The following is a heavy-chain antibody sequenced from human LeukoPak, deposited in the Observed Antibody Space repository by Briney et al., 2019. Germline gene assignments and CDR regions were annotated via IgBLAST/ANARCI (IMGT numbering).Heavy chain of an antibody. CDR2: ISGSGGST. V-gene: IGHV3-23*01. CDR3: AKRGPAGAGRSPDYFDY. J-gene: IGHJ4*02. D-gene: IGHD6-19*01. CDR1: GFTFSSYV. Sequence: GGSLRLSCAASGFTFSSYVMSWVRQAPGKGLEWVSAISGSGGSTYYADSVKGRFTISRDNSKNTLYLQMNSLRAEDTAVYYCAKRGPAGAGRSPDYFDYWGQGTLVTVPS.